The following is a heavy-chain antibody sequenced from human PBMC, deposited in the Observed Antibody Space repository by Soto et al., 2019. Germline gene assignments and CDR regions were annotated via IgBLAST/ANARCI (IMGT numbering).Heavy chain of an antibody. CDR2: IRSKAYGGTT. CDR3: TREDYSNVGWYFDL. CDR1: GFTFGDYA. D-gene: IGHD4-4*01. Sequence: EVQLVESGGGLVQPGRSLRLSCTASGFTFGDYAMSWFRQAPGKGLEWVGFIRSKAYGGTTEYAASVKGRFTISRDDSKSIAYLQMNSLKTEDTAVYYCTREDYSNVGWYFDLWGRGTLVTVSS. J-gene: IGHJ2*01. V-gene: IGHV3-49*03.